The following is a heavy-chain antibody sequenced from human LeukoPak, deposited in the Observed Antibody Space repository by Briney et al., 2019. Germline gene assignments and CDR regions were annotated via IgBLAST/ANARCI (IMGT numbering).Heavy chain of an antibody. J-gene: IGHJ5*02. CDR2: IYHSGST. CDR3: ARVGDWFDL. CDR1: GGSISSGGYS. Sequence: SETLSLTCAVSGGSISSGGYSWRWIRQPPGRGLEWIVYIYHSGSTYYNPSLKSRVTISVDRSKNQFSLKLSSVTAADTAVYYCARVGDWFDLWGQGTLVTVSS. V-gene: IGHV4-30-2*01.